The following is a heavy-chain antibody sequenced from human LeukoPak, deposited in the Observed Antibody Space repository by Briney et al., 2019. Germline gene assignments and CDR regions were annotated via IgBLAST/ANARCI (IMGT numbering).Heavy chain of an antibody. CDR2: IGTYNGDT. V-gene: IGHV1-18*01. D-gene: IGHD6-13*01. Sequence: ASVKVSCKASGYSFTTYGITWVRQAPGQGLEWVGWIGTYNGDTKYPQRLQGRVTVTTEIPTSTAFLEVTSLRFDDTGIYYCARERSSWYPDSDYWGQGTLVTVSS. CDR1: GYSFTTYG. J-gene: IGHJ4*02. CDR3: ARERSSWYPDSDY.